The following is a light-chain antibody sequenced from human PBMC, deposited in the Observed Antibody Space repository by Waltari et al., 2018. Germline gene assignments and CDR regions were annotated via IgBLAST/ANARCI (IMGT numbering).Light chain of an antibody. V-gene: IGKV4-1*01. J-gene: IGKJ4*01. Sequence: DIVMTQSPDSLAVSLGERATINCRSSQSLLITSNNKNYLSWYQKKAGQPPRLLLYWASTRESGVPDRFSGGGSGTEFTLSISSLQAEDVAVYYCQQYYNTPLTFGGGTKVDI. CDR2: WAS. CDR1: QSLLITSNNKNY. CDR3: QQYYNTPLT.